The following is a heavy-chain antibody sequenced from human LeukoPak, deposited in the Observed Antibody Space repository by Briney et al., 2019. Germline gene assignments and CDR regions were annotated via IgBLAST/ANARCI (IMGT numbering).Heavy chain of an antibody. CDR1: GFTFSSYA. V-gene: IGHV3-23*01. CDR3: ATSNIVVVPAAIEDY. J-gene: IGHJ4*02. CDR2: ISGSGGST. Sequence: GGSLRLSCAASGFTFSSYAMSWVRQAPGKGLEWVTAISGSGGSTYYADSVKGRFTISRDNSKHTLYLQMNSLRAEDTAVYYCATSNIVVVPAAIEDYWGQGTLVTVSS. D-gene: IGHD2-2*01.